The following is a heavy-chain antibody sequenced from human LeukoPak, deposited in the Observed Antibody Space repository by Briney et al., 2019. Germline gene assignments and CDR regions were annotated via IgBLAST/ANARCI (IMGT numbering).Heavy chain of an antibody. CDR2: ISGSGGST. CDR1: GFTFSSYA. V-gene: IGHV3-23*01. D-gene: IGHD6-19*01. CDR3: AKSTPDLFIAVVGTGDY. Sequence: PGGSLRLSCAASGFTFSSYAMSWVRQAPGKGLEWVSAISGSGGSTYYADSVKGRFTISRDNSKNTLYLQMNSLRAEDTAVYYCAKSTPDLFIAVVGTGDYGGQGPLVTVSS. J-gene: IGHJ4*02.